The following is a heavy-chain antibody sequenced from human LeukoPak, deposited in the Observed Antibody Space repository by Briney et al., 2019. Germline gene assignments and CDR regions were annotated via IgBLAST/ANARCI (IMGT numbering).Heavy chain of an antibody. CDR3: AKEAPTAGGFDY. J-gene: IGHJ4*02. CDR2: ISWNSGSI. V-gene: IGHV3-9*01. CDR1: GFTFDDYA. Sequence: GRSLRLSCAASGFTFDDYAMHWVRQAPGKGLEWVSGISWNSGSIGYADSVKGRFTISRDNGKNSLYLQMNSLRAEDTALYYCAKEAPTAGGFDYWGQGTLVTVSS. D-gene: IGHD4-17*01.